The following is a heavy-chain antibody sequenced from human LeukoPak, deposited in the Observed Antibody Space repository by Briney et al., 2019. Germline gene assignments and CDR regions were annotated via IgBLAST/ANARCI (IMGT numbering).Heavy chain of an antibody. CDR3: ARDKRSSGWAAGY. Sequence: GASVKVSCKASGYTFTGYYMHWVRQAPGQGLEWMGWINPNSGGTNYAQKFQGRVTMTRDTSISTAYMELSRLRSDDTAVYYCARDKRSSGWAAGYWGQGTLVTVSS. CDR1: GYTFTGYY. D-gene: IGHD6-19*01. J-gene: IGHJ4*02. CDR2: INPNSGGT. V-gene: IGHV1-2*02.